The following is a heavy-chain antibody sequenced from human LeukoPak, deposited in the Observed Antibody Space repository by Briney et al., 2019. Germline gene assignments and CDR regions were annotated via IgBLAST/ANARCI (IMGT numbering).Heavy chain of an antibody. CDR1: GYTFTGYY. J-gene: IGHJ5*02. CDR3: ARPGGVVTNFYDNWFDP. Sequence: ASVKVSCKASGYTFTGYYIHWVRQAPGQGLEWVGWINPNSGGTNYKTKFQGRVTMTRDTSISTAYMELSRLKSDDTAVYYCARPGGVVTNFYDNWFDPWGQGTLVTVFS. V-gene: IGHV1-2*02. D-gene: IGHD4-23*01. CDR2: INPNSGGT.